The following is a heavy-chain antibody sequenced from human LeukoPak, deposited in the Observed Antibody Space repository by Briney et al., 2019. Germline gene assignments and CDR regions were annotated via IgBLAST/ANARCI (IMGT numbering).Heavy chain of an antibody. CDR1: GGPFSSYS. Sequence: GSSVKVSCKASGGPFSSYSIIWVRQAPGQGLEWMGRIIPIFGTTNYAQNFQGRVTITADKSTSTAYMELSSLRSEDTAVYYCAGGTVNYFDYWGQGTLVTVSS. CDR3: AGGTVNYFDY. V-gene: IGHV1-69*06. J-gene: IGHJ4*02. CDR2: IIPIFGTT. D-gene: IGHD3-10*01.